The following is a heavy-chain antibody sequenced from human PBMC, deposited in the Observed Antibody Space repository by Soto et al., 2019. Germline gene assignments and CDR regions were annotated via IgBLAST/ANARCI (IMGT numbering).Heavy chain of an antibody. CDR1: GYTFNSYG. Sequence: QVQLVQSGAEVKKPGASVKVSCKASGYTFNSYGISWLRQAPGQGLEWMGWISAYDGDTKYAQKFQGRVTMTTDTSTSTANMEVRSLRSDDTAVYYCARSSRTSYIWFDPWGQGTLVTVSS. V-gene: IGHV1-18*01. J-gene: IGHJ5*02. CDR3: ARSSRTSYIWFDP. CDR2: ISAYDGDT.